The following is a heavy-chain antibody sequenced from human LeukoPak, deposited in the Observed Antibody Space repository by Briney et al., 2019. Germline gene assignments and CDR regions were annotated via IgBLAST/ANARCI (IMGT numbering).Heavy chain of an antibody. CDR3: ARQTAMGRSGDY. Sequence: GESLKISCKASGYSFTRYWIGWVRQMPGKGLEWMGIIDPSDSETRYTPSFQGQVTISVDKSLTTAYLQWNSLKASDTAMYYCARQTAMGRSGDYWGQGTLVTVSP. CDR2: IDPSDSET. CDR1: GYSFTRYW. D-gene: IGHD5-18*01. J-gene: IGHJ4*02. V-gene: IGHV5-51*01.